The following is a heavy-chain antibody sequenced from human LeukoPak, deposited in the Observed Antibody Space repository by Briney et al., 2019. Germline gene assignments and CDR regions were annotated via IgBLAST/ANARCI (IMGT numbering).Heavy chain of an antibody. J-gene: IGHJ4*02. D-gene: IGHD5-18*01. CDR1: GFTFSNYA. CDR2: ISDSGGST. Sequence: PGGSLRLSCAASGFTFSNYAMSWVRQAPGKGLEWVSTISDSGGSTYYADSVKGRFTISRDNSKNTLFLQMNSLRAEDMAVYYCAKDGGGYNYDYYFDYWGQGTLVTVSS. CDR3: AKDGGGYNYDYYFDY. V-gene: IGHV3-23*01.